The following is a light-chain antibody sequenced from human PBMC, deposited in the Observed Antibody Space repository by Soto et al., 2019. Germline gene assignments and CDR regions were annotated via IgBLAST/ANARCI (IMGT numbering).Light chain of an antibody. CDR1: QTISIW. CDR3: QHYNSYSEA. V-gene: IGKV1-5*03. Sequence: DIQMTQSPSTLSASVGDRVTITCRARQTISIWLAWYQQKPGKAPKLLIYKASTLKSGVPSRFSGSGSGTEFTLTISSLQPDDFATYYCQHYNSYSEAFGQGTKV. CDR2: KAS. J-gene: IGKJ1*01.